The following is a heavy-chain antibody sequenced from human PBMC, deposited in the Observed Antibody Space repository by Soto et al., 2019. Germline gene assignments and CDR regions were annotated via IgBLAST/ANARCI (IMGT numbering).Heavy chain of an antibody. J-gene: IGHJ4*01. CDR3: VGGDYDFRSGFYPFDY. CDR1: VFSVNVKY. Sequence: PWGSLRLSCASSVFSVNVKYMYWVRRAPGKGLERVSLIYNGGDTYYAASVKGRFTISSDNSKNTLYLDMRSLRVEDTAVYICVGGDYDFRSGFYPFDYWGLGTMVTVSS. D-gene: IGHD3-3*01. CDR2: IYNGGDT. V-gene: IGHV3-53*01.